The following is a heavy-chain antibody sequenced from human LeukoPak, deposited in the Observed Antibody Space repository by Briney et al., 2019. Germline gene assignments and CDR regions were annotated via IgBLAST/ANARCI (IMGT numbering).Heavy chain of an antibody. V-gene: IGHV1-8*01. CDR3: ARGFYCTSTNCFAQYFDY. Sequence: ASVKVSCKASGCTFTNYDINWVRQATGQGLEWIGWMNPSSGNTGFAQRFQGRVSMTKDTSIRTVYMELSSLTSEGTGMYYCARGFYCTSTNCFAQYFDYWGQGALVTVSS. J-gene: IGHJ4*02. D-gene: IGHD2-2*01. CDR1: GCTFTNYD. CDR2: MNPSSGNT.